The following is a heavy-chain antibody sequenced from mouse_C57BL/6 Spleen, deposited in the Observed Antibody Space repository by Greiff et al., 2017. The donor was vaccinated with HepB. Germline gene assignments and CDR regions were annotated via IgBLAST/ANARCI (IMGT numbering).Heavy chain of an antibody. CDR1: GFSLTSYG. CDR2: IWGVGST. D-gene: IGHD1-1*01. J-gene: IGHJ3*01. V-gene: IGHV2-6*01. Sequence: QVQLQESGPGLVAPSQSLSITCTVSGFSLTSYGVDWVRQSPGKGLEWLGVIWGVGSTNYNSALKSRLSISKDNSKSQVFLKMNSLQTDDTAMYYCASGYGSSQAWFAYWGQGTLVTVSA. CDR3: ASGYGSSQAWFAY.